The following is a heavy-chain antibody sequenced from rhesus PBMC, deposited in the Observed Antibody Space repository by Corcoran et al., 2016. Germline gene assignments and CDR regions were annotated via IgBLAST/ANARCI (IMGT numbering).Heavy chain of an antibody. CDR2: IYPGDSDT. Sequence: EVQLVQSGAEVKRPGESLRISCKTSGYSFTGSWISWVRQMPGKGLEWMGSIYPGDSDTRYNPSFQGHVTSSADKSISTTYLQWSSLKAADTATYYCAKGRRAAGTSFDYWGQGVLVTVSS. D-gene: IGHD6-31*01. CDR3: AKGRRAAGTSFDY. V-gene: IGHV5-43*01. J-gene: IGHJ4*01. CDR1: GYSFTGSW.